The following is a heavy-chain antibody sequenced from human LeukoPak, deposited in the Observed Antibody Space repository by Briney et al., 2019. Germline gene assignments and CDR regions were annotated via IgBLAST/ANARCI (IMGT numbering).Heavy chain of an antibody. Sequence: PGGSLRLSCAASGFTFSSYWMHWVRQAPGKGLVWVSRINTDGSSTSYADSVKGRFTISRDNAKNTLYLQMNSLRAEDTAVYYCARGLRGCSGGSCYTYFDYWGQGTLVTVSS. V-gene: IGHV3-74*01. J-gene: IGHJ4*02. D-gene: IGHD2-15*01. CDR2: INTDGSST. CDR1: GFTFSSYW. CDR3: ARGLRGCSGGSCYTYFDY.